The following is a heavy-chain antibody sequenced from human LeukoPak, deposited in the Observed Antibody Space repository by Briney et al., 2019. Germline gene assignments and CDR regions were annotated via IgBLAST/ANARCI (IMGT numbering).Heavy chain of an antibody. V-gene: IGHV1-2*02. CDR3: AGYDSSKL. CDR1: GYTFTGYY. Sequence: GASVKVSCKASGYTFTGYYMHWVRQAPGQGLEWMGWINPNNGGTNYAQKFQGRVTMSTDTSISTAYMELSRLRSDDTAVYYCAGYDSSKLWGQGTLVTVSS. D-gene: IGHD3-22*01. CDR2: INPNNGGT. J-gene: IGHJ4*02.